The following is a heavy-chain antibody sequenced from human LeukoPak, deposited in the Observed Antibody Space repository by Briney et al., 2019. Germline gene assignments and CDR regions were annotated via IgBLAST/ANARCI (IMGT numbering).Heavy chain of an antibody. Sequence: PSETLSLTCAVYGGSFSGYYWSWIRQPPGKGLEWIGEINHSGSTNYNPSLKSRVTISVDTSKNQFSLKLSSVTAADTAVYYCARVSYDTLDYWGQGTLVTVSS. CDR3: ARVSYDTLDY. J-gene: IGHJ4*02. CDR1: GGSFSGYY. V-gene: IGHV4-34*01. D-gene: IGHD3-22*01. CDR2: INHSGST.